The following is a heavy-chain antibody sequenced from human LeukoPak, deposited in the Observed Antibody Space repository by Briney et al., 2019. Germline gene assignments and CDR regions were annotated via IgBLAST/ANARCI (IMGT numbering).Heavy chain of an antibody. Sequence: SSETLSLTCTVSGGSISSYYWSWIRQPPGKGLEWIGYIYYSGSTNYNPSLKSRVTISVDTSKNQFSLKLSSVTAADTAVYYCARRVLLWFGEAYNWFDPWGQGTLVTVSS. CDR2: IYYSGST. D-gene: IGHD3-10*01. V-gene: IGHV4-59*12. CDR3: ARRVLLWFGEAYNWFDP. J-gene: IGHJ5*02. CDR1: GGSISSYY.